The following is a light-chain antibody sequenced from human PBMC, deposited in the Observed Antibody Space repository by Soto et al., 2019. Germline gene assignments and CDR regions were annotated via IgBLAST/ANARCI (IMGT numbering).Light chain of an antibody. V-gene: IGKV3-20*01. Sequence: EIVLTQCPGTLSLSPGERGPLSCRAIQIVSSYLTWYQQKPVQAPMLLIYGASSRATGIADRFSGSGSGTDSTLTISRLEPEDFAVYSCQQSASSPPSTFGPGTKVDIK. CDR2: GAS. CDR3: QQSASSPPST. J-gene: IGKJ1*01. CDR1: QIVSSY.